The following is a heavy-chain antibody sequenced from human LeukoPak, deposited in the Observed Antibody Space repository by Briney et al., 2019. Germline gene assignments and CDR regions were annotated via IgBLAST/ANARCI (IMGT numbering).Heavy chain of an antibody. CDR2: INWNGGST. CDR1: GFTFDDYG. CDR3: ARRGGPISNITKVRPYYYYYYMDV. V-gene: IGHV3-20*04. Sequence: GGSLRLSCAASGFTFDDYGMSWVRQAPGKGLEWVSGINWNGGSTGYADSVKGRFTISRDNAKNSLYLQMNSLRAEDTALYYCARRGGPISNITKVRPYYYYYYMDVWGKGTTVTVSS. J-gene: IGHJ6*03. D-gene: IGHD3-10*01.